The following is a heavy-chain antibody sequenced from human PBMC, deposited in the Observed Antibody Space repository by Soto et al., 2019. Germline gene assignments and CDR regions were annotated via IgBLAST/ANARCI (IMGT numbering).Heavy chain of an antibody. Sequence: SEALSLTCTVSGGSISSGGYYWSWIRQHPGKGLEWIGEIYHSGSTNYNPSLKSRVTISVDRSKNQFSLKLSSVTAADTAVYYCARGLRNVVVPAASEVNYYYMDVWGKGTTVTVSS. CDR3: ARGLRNVVVPAASEVNYYYMDV. J-gene: IGHJ6*03. CDR2: IYHSGST. CDR1: GGSISSGGYY. V-gene: IGHV4-39*07. D-gene: IGHD2-2*01.